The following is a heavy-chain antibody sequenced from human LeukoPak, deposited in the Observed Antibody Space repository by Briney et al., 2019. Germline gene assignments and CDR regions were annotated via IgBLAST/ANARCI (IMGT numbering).Heavy chain of an antibody. Sequence: GGSLRLSCAASGFXFSSYWMTWVRQAPGKGREWVAQIKQDGSEKYYVDSVKGRFTISRDNAKNSLYLQMNSLGAEDTAVYYCARRGTSSSWAHFDYWGQGTLVTVSS. J-gene: IGHJ4*02. CDR1: GFXFSSYW. V-gene: IGHV3-7*05. CDR2: IKQDGSEK. CDR3: ARRGTSSSWAHFDY. D-gene: IGHD6-13*01.